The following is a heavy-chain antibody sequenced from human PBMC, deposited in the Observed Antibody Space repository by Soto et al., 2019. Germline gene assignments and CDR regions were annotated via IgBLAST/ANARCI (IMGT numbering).Heavy chain of an antibody. Sequence: QLQLVQSGTEVKNPGASVKVSCKASGFTFPGFGITWVRQAPGQGLEWMGWITASNGNTNYAQNLQGRVTMTTDTSTSTAYMELWRLRSGDTAVYYCARGYSYGSYWYFDLWGRGTLVTVSS. D-gene: IGHD5-18*01. V-gene: IGHV1-18*04. CDR2: ITASNGNT. CDR1: GFTFPGFG. CDR3: ARGYSYGSYWYFDL. J-gene: IGHJ2*01.